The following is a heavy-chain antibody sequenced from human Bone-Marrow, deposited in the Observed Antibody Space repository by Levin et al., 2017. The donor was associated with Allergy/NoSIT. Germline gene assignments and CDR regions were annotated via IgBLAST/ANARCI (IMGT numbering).Heavy chain of an antibody. V-gene: IGHV3-7*01. Sequence: PGGSLRLSCAASGFTFSTYWMNWLRQAPGKGLEWVANIKQDGSEKYYVDSVKGRFIISRDNAKNSLFLQMNSLRAEDTAVYYCARVPDTSGWYVYFEDWGQGTLVTVSS. J-gene: IGHJ1*01. D-gene: IGHD6-19*01. CDR3: ARVPDTSGWYVYFED. CDR2: IKQDGSEK. CDR1: GFTFSTYW.